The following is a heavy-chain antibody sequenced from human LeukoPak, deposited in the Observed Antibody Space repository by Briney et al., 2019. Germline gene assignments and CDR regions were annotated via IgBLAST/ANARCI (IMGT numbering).Heavy chain of an antibody. D-gene: IGHD1-1*01. CDR1: GGSINSYY. V-gene: IGHV4-59*04. CDR2: IYHSRGS. CDR3: AKAGTTGIHHWFDP. Sequence: SETLSLTCTVSGGSINSYYWSWIRQPPGKGLEWIGNIYHSRGSYYNPSLKSRVTILVDTSKNQFSLKLSSVTAADTAVYYCAKAGTTGIHHWFDPWGQGNLVTVSS. J-gene: IGHJ5*02.